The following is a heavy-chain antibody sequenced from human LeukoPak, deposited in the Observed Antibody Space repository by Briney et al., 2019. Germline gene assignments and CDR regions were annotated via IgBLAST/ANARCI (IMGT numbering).Heavy chain of an antibody. CDR3: ARLGYCSGGSCSRSYWYFDL. D-gene: IGHD2-15*01. CDR1: GYTFTGYY. Sequence: GASVKVSCKASGYTFTGYYMHWVRQDPGQGLEWMGWINPNSGGTNYAQKFQGRVTMTRDTSISTAYMELSGLRSDGTAVYYCARLGYCSGGSCSRSYWYFDLWGRGTLVTVSS. CDR2: INPNSGGT. V-gene: IGHV1-2*02. J-gene: IGHJ2*01.